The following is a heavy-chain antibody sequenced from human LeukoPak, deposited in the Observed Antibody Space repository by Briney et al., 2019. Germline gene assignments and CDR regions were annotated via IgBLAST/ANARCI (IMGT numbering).Heavy chain of an antibody. V-gene: IGHV1-18*01. CDR3: ARESPGQLRYFDWLPNGLFDY. J-gene: IGHJ4*02. CDR1: GYTFTSYG. D-gene: IGHD3-9*01. Sequence: ASVKVSCKASGYTFTSYGISWVRQAPGQGLAWMGWISAYNGNTNYAQKLQGRVTMTTDTSTSTAYMELRSLRSDDTAVYYCARESPGQLRYFDWLPNGLFDYWGQGTLVTVSS. CDR2: ISAYNGNT.